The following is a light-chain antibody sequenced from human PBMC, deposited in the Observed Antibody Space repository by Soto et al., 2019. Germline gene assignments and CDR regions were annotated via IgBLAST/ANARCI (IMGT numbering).Light chain of an antibody. J-gene: IGKJ4*01. CDR3: QQYNTYVT. CDR2: KAS. V-gene: IGKV1-5*03. Sequence: DIQMTQSPSTLSASVGDRVTITCRASQSINSWLAWYQQKPGKAPKLLIYKASSLESGVPSRFSGSGSGTEFTLTISSLQSDDFATYYCQQYNTYVTFGGGTKVDLK. CDR1: QSINSW.